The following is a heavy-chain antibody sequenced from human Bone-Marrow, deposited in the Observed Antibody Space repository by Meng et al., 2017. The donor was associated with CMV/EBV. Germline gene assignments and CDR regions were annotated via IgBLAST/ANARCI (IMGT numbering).Heavy chain of an antibody. D-gene: IGHD5-24*01. CDR2: IYYTGST. V-gene: IGHV4-59*01. CDR1: GVYISSYY. CDR3: ARGRDGYNHDY. J-gene: IGHJ4*02. Sequence: QVQLQESGPGLVKPSETLSLTCTVSGVYISSYYWSWIRQPPGKGLEWIGYIYYTGSTNYNPSLKSRVTISADTSKNQFSLKLSSVTAADTAVYYCARGRDGYNHDYWGQGTLVTVSS.